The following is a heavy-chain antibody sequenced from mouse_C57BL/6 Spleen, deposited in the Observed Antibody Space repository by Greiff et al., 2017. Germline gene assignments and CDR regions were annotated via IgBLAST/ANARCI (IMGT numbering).Heavy chain of an antibody. Sequence: EVKLMESGGDLVKPGGSLKLSCAASGFTFSSYGMSWVRQTPDKRLEWVATISSGGSYTYYPDSVKGRFTISRDNAKNTLYLQRSILKSEDTAMYYCARGDDYDCWGQGTTLTVSS. J-gene: IGHJ2*01. CDR1: GFTFSSYG. V-gene: IGHV5-6*01. CDR2: ISSGGSYT. CDR3: ARGDDYDC. D-gene: IGHD2-4*01.